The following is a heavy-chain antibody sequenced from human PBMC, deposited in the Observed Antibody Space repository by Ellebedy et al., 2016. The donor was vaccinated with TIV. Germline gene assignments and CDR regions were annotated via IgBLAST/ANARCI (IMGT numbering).Heavy chain of an antibody. J-gene: IGHJ3*02. Sequence: MPSETLSLTCSVSGGSISNYDWSWIRQPPGKGLEWIGYINYSGSTNYNPPLKSRVTISVDTSKNQFSLKLSSVTAAETAVYYCARVGHQVKREDGMNDAFDIWGQGTMVTVSS. CDR1: GGSISNYD. V-gene: IGHV4-59*01. CDR2: INYSGST. CDR3: ARVGHQVKREDGMNDAFDI. D-gene: IGHD1-26*01.